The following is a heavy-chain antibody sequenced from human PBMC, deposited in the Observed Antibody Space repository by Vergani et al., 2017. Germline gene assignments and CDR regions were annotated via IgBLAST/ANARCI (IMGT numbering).Heavy chain of an antibody. D-gene: IGHD6-13*01. CDR1: GGTFSTYG. Sequence: QVHLVQSGAEVKKPGSSVKVSCKASGGTFSTYGINWVRQAPGQGLEWMGGITPFFRTPKDAQKFQGRVTITAHESTTTVYMELRSLRSEDTAIYYCARDEIAATGTAGAYDIWGQGTMVTVSS. V-gene: IGHV1-69*01. J-gene: IGHJ3*02. CDR2: ITPFFRTP. CDR3: ARDEIAATGTAGAYDI.